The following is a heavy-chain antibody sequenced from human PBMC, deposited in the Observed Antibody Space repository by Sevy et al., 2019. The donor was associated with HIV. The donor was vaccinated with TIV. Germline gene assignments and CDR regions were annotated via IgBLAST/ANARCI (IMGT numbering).Heavy chain of an antibody. CDR3: AGVGYDFWSGYYHLGREGWFDP. D-gene: IGHD3-3*01. Sequence: SETLSLTCTVSGGSISSYYWSWIRQPPGKGLEWIGYIYYSGSTNYNPSLKSRVTISVDTSKNQFSLKLSSVTAADTAVYDCAGVGYDFWSGYYHLGREGWFDPWGQGTLVTVSS. J-gene: IGHJ5*02. V-gene: IGHV4-59*13. CDR2: IYYSGST. CDR1: GGSISSYY.